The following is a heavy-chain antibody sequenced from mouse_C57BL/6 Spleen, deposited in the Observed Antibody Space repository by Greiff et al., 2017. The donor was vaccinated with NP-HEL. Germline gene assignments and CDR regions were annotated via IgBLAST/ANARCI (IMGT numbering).Heavy chain of an antibody. J-gene: IGHJ3*01. V-gene: IGHV1-64*01. D-gene: IGHD2-3*01. CDR1: GYTFTSYW. CDR2: IHPNSGST. Sequence: VQLQQPGAELVKPGASVKLSCKASGYTFTSYWMHWVKQRPGQGLEWIGMIHPNSGSTNYNEKFKSKATLTVDKSSSTAYMQLSSLTSEDSAVYYCARYFGDGYSESFAYWGQGTLVTVSA. CDR3: ARYFGDGYSESFAY.